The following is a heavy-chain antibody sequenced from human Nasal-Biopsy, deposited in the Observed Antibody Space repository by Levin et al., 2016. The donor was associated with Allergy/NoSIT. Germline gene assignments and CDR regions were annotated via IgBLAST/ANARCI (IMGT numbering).Heavy chain of an antibody. D-gene: IGHD7-27*01. CDR1: GFTFSSYS. J-gene: IGHJ6*02. V-gene: IGHV3-48*02. CDR2: ITSSSSLI. Sequence: GESLKISCAASGFTFSSYSMNWVRQAPGQGLEWLSHITSSSSLIYYADSVKGRFTISRDNAKNSLFLHMNSLRDEDTAVYYCAQARTKLGYYSMDVWGQGTTVTVSS. CDR3: AQARTKLGYYSMDV.